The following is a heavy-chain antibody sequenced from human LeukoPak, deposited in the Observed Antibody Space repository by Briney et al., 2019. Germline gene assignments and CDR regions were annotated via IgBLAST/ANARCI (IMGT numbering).Heavy chain of an antibody. CDR2: IYTSGST. D-gene: IGHD3-22*01. Sequence: SETLSLTCTVSGGSISSYYWSWIRQPAGKGLEWIGRIYTSGSTNYNPSLKSRVTMSVDTSKNQFSLKLSSVTAADTAVYYCARDSNYYDSSGYWPFDYWAREPWSPSPQ. CDR3: ARDSNYYDSSGYWPFDY. V-gene: IGHV4-4*07. J-gene: IGHJ4*02. CDR1: GGSISSYY.